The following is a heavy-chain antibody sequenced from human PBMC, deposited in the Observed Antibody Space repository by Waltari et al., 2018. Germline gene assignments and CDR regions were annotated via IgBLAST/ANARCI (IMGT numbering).Heavy chain of an antibody. CDR2: ICDDGTKT. CDR1: GFPFSSYA. V-gene: IGHV3-33*01. Sequence: QMQLVESGGGVVQPGRSLRLPCATSGFPFSSYAMHWFRQAPSKGLEWVAVICDDGTKTYHANSVRGRFSISRDNFQSILYLQMDSLRAEDTAVYYCARVHGRVHYYGMDIWGQGTTVIVSS. D-gene: IGHD3-10*01. CDR3: ARVHGRVHYYGMDI. J-gene: IGHJ6*02.